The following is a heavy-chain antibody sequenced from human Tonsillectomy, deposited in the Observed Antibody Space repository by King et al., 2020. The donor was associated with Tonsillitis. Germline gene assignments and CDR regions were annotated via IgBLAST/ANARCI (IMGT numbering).Heavy chain of an antibody. CDR2: INPNSGGT. V-gene: IGHV1-2*02. CDR3: ARGLEYSSLRFWFDP. D-gene: IGHD6-6*01. CDR1: GYTFTGYS. J-gene: IGHJ5*02. Sequence: VQLVESGAEVKKPGASVKVSCKASGYTFTGYSMHWVRQAPGQGLEWMGWINPNSGGTNYAQKFQGRVTMTRDTSISTAYMELSRLRSDDTAVYYCARGLEYSSLRFWFDPWGQGTLVTVSS.